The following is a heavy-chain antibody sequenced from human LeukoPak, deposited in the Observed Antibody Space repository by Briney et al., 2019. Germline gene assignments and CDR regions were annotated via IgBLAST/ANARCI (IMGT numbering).Heavy chain of an antibody. CDR2: ISSSGGST. J-gene: IGHJ4*02. V-gene: IGHV3-23*01. CDR3: ARSLSSRFSGPRRPYYFDS. Sequence: GGPLRLSCAASGFTLSSYAMSWVRQAPGKGLQWVSGISSSGGSTYYVDSVKGRFTISTDNSKNTLYLQMNSLRAEDMAVYYCARSLSSRFSGPRRPYYFDSWGQGTLVTVSS. CDR1: GFTLSSYA. D-gene: IGHD3-16*02.